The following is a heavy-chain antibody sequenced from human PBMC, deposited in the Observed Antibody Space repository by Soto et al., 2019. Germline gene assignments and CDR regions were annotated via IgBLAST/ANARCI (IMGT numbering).Heavy chain of an antibody. J-gene: IGHJ4*02. Sequence: SETLSLTCAVSGGSISSSNWWSWVRQPPGEGLEWIGEIYHTGSTNYNPSLRSRATISVDKSKNQFFLKLTSVTAAVTAVYYCAAMPGIVGATHFDYWGQGTLVTVSS. V-gene: IGHV4-4*02. CDR1: GGSISSSNW. CDR2: IYHTGST. D-gene: IGHD1-26*01. CDR3: AAMPGIVGATHFDY.